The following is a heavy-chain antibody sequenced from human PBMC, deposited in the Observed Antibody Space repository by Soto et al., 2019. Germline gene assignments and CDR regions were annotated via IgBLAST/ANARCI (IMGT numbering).Heavy chain of an antibody. D-gene: IGHD2-2*01. J-gene: IGHJ6*02. CDR2: IDPIDSYT. Sequence: EXLEISCQCSGYXFASYLLIWVRQMPGKGLEWIGRIDPIDSYTNYSPSFQGHVTISADKSISTSYLQWSSLKASATAMYYCARRYCSSASRPRNYYGMDVWGQGTTVTVSS. CDR3: ARRYCSSASRPRNYYGMDV. V-gene: IGHV5-10-1*01. CDR1: GYXFASYL.